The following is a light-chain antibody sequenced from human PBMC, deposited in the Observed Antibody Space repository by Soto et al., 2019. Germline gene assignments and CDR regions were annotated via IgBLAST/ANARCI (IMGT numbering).Light chain of an antibody. CDR1: QSVSSSY. CDR3: QQYDSSPRT. Sequence: EIVLTQSPGTLSLSPGERATLSCRASQSVSSSYLAWYQQKTVQAHRLLIWGVSNRATGIPDRFSGSGSGTDFTLTISRLEPEDFAVYYCQQYDSSPRTFGQGTKVDI. V-gene: IGKV3-20*01. J-gene: IGKJ1*01. CDR2: GVS.